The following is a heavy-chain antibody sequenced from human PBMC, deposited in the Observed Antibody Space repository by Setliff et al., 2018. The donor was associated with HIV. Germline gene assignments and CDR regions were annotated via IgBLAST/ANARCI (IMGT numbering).Heavy chain of an antibody. V-gene: IGHV4-34*01. CDR3: ARGFSGDYLFTGYLDV. CDR1: GGSFSGFY. J-gene: IGHJ6*03. CDR2: INHSRRT. D-gene: IGHD3-22*01. Sequence: SETLSLTCAVYGGSFSGFYWNWIRQAPGKGLEGIGEINHSRRTKYNPSLKSRVTISVDTSKNQFSLKLSSVTAADTAFYYCARGFSGDYLFTGYLDVWGKGTTVTVSS.